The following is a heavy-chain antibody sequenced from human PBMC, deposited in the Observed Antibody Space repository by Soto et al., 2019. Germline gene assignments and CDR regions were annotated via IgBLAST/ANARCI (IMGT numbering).Heavy chain of an antibody. D-gene: IGHD4-4*01. J-gene: IGHJ6*03. V-gene: IGHV1-18*01. CDR1: GYTFTSYG. Sequence: ASVKVSCKASGYTFTSYGISWVRQAPGQGLEWMGWISAYNGNTNYAQKLQGRVTMTTDTSTSTAYMELRSLRSDDTAVYYCARLYSLSYYYYYYYMDVWGKGTTVTVSS. CDR3: ARLYSLSYYYYYYYMDV. CDR2: ISAYNGNT.